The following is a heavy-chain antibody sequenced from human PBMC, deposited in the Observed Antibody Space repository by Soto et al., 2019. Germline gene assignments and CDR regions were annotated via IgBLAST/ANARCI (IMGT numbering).Heavy chain of an antibody. J-gene: IGHJ3*02. D-gene: IGHD3-10*01. Sequence: SETLCLTCPVSGGSISSYYLSWIRQLTGKGLEWIGYIYYSGSTNYNPSLKSRVTISVDTSKNQVSLKLSSVTAADTAVYYCARARYDGSGSYRAQGAFDIWGQGTMVT. CDR3: ARARYDGSGSYRAQGAFDI. V-gene: IGHV4-59*01. CDR2: IYYSGST. CDR1: GGSISSYY.